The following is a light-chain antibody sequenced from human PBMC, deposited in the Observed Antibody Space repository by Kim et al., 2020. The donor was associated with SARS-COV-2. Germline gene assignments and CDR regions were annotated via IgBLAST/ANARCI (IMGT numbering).Light chain of an antibody. V-gene: IGKV3-20*01. CDR1: TRY. CDR2: AAS. CDR3: QQYDMAPRT. J-gene: IGKJ1*01. Sequence: TRYLAWYQQKPGQAPRLLIFAASSRATGIPDRFSGSGSGTDFTLTINRLEPEDFAVYYCQQYDMAPRTFGQGTKVDIK.